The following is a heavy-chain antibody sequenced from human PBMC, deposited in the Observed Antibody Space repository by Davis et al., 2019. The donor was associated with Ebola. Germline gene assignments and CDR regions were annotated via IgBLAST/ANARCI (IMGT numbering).Heavy chain of an antibody. V-gene: IGHV1-69*04. CDR2: IIPILGIA. CDR1: GSTFSSYA. J-gene: IGHJ6*02. Sequence: AASVKVSCKASGSTFSSYAISWVRQAPGQGLEWMGRIIPILGIANYAQKFQGRVTITADKSTSTAYMELSSLRSEDTAVYYCTRLGVAARGMDVWGQGTTVTVSS. CDR3: TRLGVAARGMDV. D-gene: IGHD2-15*01.